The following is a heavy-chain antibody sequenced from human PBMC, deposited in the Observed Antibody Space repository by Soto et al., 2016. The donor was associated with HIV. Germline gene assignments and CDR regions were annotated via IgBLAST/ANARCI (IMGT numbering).Heavy chain of an antibody. CDR3: ARDQAYYDFWSGFQH. CDR1: GFIFSSYA. Sequence: EVQVLESGGGLVQPGGSLRLSCAASGFIFSSYAMSWVRRAPGKGLEWVSTISGSGGSTYYADSVKGRFTISRDNSKNTLYLQMNSLRAEDTAVYYCARDQAYYDFWSGFQHWGQGTLVTVSS. J-gene: IGHJ1*01. D-gene: IGHD3-3*01. CDR2: ISGSGGST. V-gene: IGHV3-23*01.